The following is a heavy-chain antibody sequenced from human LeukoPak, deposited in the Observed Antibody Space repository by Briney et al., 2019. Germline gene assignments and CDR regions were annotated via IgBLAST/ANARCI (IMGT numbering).Heavy chain of an antibody. V-gene: IGHV3-30*18. CDR2: ISYDGNNK. J-gene: IGHJ4*02. D-gene: IGHD3-10*01. CDR3: AKDRIYYGSGTYYHGADS. CDR1: GFSFSSYG. Sequence: GGSLRLSCAASGFSFSSYGMHWVRQAPGKGLEWVAVISYDGNNKYYADSVKVRCTISRDNSKNTLSLQMNSLRSEDTAVYYCAKDRIYYGSGTYYHGADSWGQGTLVTVSS.